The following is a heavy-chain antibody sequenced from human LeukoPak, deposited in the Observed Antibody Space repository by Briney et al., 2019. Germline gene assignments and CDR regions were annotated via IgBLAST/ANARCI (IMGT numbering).Heavy chain of an antibody. Sequence: KPSETLSLTCGVSGGSIDITNYWSWVRPAPGKGLEWIGEISHDGTTNYNASLKSRVAMSLDRANNQFSLSLTSVTAADTAVYYCTRENRPFCPFAHWGQGVLVTVSS. CDR3: TRENRPFCPFAH. V-gene: IGHV4-4*02. J-gene: IGHJ4*02. CDR2: ISHDGTT. D-gene: IGHD2/OR15-2a*01. CDR1: GGSIDITNY.